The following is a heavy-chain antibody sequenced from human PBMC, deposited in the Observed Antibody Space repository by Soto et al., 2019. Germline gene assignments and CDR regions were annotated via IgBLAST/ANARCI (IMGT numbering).Heavy chain of an antibody. Sequence: PSEPLSLTWAVSGYSMSRSKWWGWIRQPQGKGLEWIGYIYYSGSTYYNPSLKSRVTKSVDTSKNQFSLKLSSVTAVDLSVYYCARGHQWRGDAFDIWGQGTMLTGSS. CDR2: IYYSGST. CDR3: ARGHQWRGDAFDI. D-gene: IGHD6-19*01. V-gene: IGHV4-28*03. J-gene: IGHJ3*02. CDR1: GYSMSRSKW.